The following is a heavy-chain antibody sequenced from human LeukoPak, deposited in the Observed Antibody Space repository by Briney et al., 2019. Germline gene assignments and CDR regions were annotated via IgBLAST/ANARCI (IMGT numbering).Heavy chain of an antibody. CDR1: GGSISGSY. CDR3: ARETSQKGAHYMDV. J-gene: IGHJ6*03. D-gene: IGHD3-16*01. V-gene: IGHV4-59*01. Sequence: SETLSLTCSVSGGSISGSYWNWIWQPPGKGVEWIGYVSYSGSTNYNPSLKSRVTISVDTSKNQFSLKLRSVTAADTAVYYCARETSQKGAHYMDVWGKGTTVTISS. CDR2: VSYSGST.